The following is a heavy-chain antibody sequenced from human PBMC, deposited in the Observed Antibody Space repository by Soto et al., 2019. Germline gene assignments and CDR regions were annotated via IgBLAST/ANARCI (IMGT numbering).Heavy chain of an antibody. CDR1: GGSISSSSYY. D-gene: IGHD1-26*01. CDR3: ARRYGGNLDY. J-gene: IGHJ4*02. Sequence: SETLSLTCTVSGGSISSSSYYWGWIRQPPGKGLEWIGSIFYSGSTYYNPSLKSRVTISVDTSKNQFSLKLSSVTAADTAVYYCARRYGGNLDYWGQGTLVTVSS. CDR2: IFYSGST. V-gene: IGHV4-39*07.